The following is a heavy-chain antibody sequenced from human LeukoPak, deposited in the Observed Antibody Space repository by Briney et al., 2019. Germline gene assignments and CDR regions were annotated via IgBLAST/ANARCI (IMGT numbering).Heavy chain of an antibody. Sequence: PSQTLSLTCTVSGGSISSGGYYWSWIRQHPGKGLEWVGYIYYSGSTYYNPSLKSRVTISVDTSKNQFSLKLSSVTAADTAVYYCARESRGYSSSWYNWFDPWGQGTLVTVSS. CDR3: ARESRGYSSSWYNWFDP. CDR1: GGSISSGGYY. CDR2: IYYSGST. V-gene: IGHV4-31*03. D-gene: IGHD6-13*01. J-gene: IGHJ5*02.